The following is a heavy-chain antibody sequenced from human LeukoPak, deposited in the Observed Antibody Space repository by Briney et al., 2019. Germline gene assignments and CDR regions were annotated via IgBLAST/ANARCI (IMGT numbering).Heavy chain of an antibody. Sequence: SETLSLTCKVSNYTMNSGYYWSWIRQTPRNGLEWIGETTHSGSTDYSPSLKSRVSVSVDTSKNQFSLRLTSVTAADTAVYYCARGPAYSWLRSGSVCFFDFWGQGVLVTVSS. CDR3: ARGPAYSWLRSGSVCFFDF. CDR1: NYTMNSGYY. CDR2: TTHSGST. V-gene: IGHV4-34*01. J-gene: IGHJ4*02. D-gene: IGHD6-19*01.